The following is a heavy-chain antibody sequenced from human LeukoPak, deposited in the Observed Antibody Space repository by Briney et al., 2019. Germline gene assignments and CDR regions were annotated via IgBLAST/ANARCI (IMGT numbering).Heavy chain of an antibody. D-gene: IGHD3-10*01. Sequence: GGSLRLSCAASGFTFSSYAMSWVRQAPGKGLEWVSAISGSGGSTYYADSVKGRFTISRDNSKNTLYLQMNSLRAEDTAVYYCAKDPRTYFSSINWYFDLWGRGILVTVSS. CDR2: ISGSGGST. CDR1: GFTFSSYA. V-gene: IGHV3-23*01. CDR3: AKDPRTYFSSINWYFDL. J-gene: IGHJ2*01.